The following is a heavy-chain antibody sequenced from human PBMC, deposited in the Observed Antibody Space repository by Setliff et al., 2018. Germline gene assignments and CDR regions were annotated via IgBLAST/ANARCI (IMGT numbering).Heavy chain of an antibody. CDR1: GGSISSAPYY. Sequence: SETLSLTCTVSGGSISSAPYYWSWIRQPAGKGPEWIGHIYTSWSSNYNPSLKSRVTMSIDTSKNQFSLKLRSVTAADTAVYYCARTGTYRYFDYWGQGALVTVSS. CDR2: IYTSWSS. CDR3: ARTGTYRYFDY. D-gene: IGHD1-1*01. J-gene: IGHJ4*02. V-gene: IGHV4-61*09.